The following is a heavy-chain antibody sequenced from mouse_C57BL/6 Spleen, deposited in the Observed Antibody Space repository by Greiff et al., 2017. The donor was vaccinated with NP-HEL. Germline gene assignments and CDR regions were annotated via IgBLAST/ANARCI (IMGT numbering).Heavy chain of an antibody. D-gene: IGHD2-10*02. CDR3: ARLRSSKGYYFDY. V-gene: IGHV7-3*01. CDR1: GFTFTDYY. CDR2: IRNKANGYTT. J-gene: IGHJ2*01. Sequence: EVKLMESGGGLVQPGGSLSLSCAASGFTFTDYYMSWVRQPPGKALEWLGFIRNKANGYTTEYSASVKGRFTISRDNSQSILYLQMNALRAEDSATYYCARLRSSKGYYFDYWGQGTTLTVSS.